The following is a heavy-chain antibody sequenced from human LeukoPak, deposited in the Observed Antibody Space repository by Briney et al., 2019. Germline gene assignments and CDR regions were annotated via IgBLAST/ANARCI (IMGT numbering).Heavy chain of an antibody. CDR3: AKDRPTVYSSSWLHFLDS. CDR2: ISGSGGST. Sequence: GGSLRLSCAASGFTFSSYAMSWVRQAPGKGLEWVSAISGSGGSTYYADSVKGRFTISRDNSKNTLYLQMNSLRAEGTAVYYCAKDRPTVYSSSWLHFLDSWGQGTLVTVSS. CDR1: GFTFSSYA. J-gene: IGHJ4*02. V-gene: IGHV3-23*01. D-gene: IGHD6-13*01.